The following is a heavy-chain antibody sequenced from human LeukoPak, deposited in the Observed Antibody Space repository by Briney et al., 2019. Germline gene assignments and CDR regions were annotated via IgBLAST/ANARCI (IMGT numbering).Heavy chain of an antibody. D-gene: IGHD1-1*01. V-gene: IGHV4-61*02. CDR1: GGSISSGSYY. CDR3: ASGEGGWNDYTDGLEVY. Sequence: SQTLSLTCTVSGGSISSGSYYWSWIRQPAGKGLEWIGRIYTSGSTNYNPSLKSRVTISVDTSKNQFPLKLSSVTAADTAVYYCASGEGGWNDYTDGLEVYWGQGTLVTVSS. J-gene: IGHJ4*02. CDR2: IYTSGST.